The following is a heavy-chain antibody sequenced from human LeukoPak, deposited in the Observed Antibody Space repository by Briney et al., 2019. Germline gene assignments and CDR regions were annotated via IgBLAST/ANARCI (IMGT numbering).Heavy chain of an antibody. J-gene: IGHJ6*02. D-gene: IGHD2-15*01. V-gene: IGHV3-7*01. CDR3: AKPERGCSGGSCYSYYYYYGMDV. CDR2: IKQDGSEK. CDR1: GFTFSSYW. Sequence: GGSLRLSCAASGFTFSSYWMSWVRQAPGKGLEWVANIKQDGSEKYYVDSVKGRFTISRDNAKNSLYLQMNSLRAEDTAVYYCAKPERGCSGGSCYSYYYYYGMDVWGQGTTVTVSS.